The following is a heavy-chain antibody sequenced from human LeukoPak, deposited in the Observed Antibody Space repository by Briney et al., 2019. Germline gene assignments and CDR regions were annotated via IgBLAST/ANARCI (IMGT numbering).Heavy chain of an antibody. CDR3: ATFSGYSSGWRFYYFDY. D-gene: IGHD6-19*01. Sequence: GGSLRLSCAASGFTFSSYAMHWVRQAPGKGLEWVAVISYDGSNKYYADSVKGRFTISRDNSKNTLYLQMNSLRAEDTAVYYCATFSGYSSGWRFYYFDYWGQGTLVTVSS. V-gene: IGHV3-30-3*01. CDR2: ISYDGSNK. J-gene: IGHJ4*02. CDR1: GFTFSSYA.